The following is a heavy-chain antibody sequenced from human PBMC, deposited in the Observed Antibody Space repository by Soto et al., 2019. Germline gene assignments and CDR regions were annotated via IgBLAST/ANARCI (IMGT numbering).Heavy chain of an antibody. V-gene: IGHV4-34*01. Sequence: SETLSLTCAVYGGSFSGYYWTWIRQPPGTGLEWIGEINHSGSTNYNPSLKSRVTISVDTSKNQFSLKLTSVTAADTAVYYCARDKITGLLDYWGQGTQVTVS. CDR2: INHSGST. CDR1: GGSFSGYY. CDR3: ARDKITGLLDY. D-gene: IGHD2-8*02. J-gene: IGHJ4*02.